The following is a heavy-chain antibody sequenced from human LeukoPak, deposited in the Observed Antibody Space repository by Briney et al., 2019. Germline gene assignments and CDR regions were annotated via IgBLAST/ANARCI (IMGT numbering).Heavy chain of an antibody. CDR1: GFTFSSYE. CDR3: ARDLSSGWFNFDY. V-gene: IGHV3-48*03. J-gene: IGHJ4*02. D-gene: IGHD6-19*01. CDR2: ISSSGSTI. Sequence: GGSLRLSCAASGFTFSSYEMNWVRQAPGKGLEWVSYISSSGSTIYCADSVKGRFTISRDNAKNSLYLQMNSLRAEDTAVYYCARDLSSGWFNFDYWGQGTLVTVSS.